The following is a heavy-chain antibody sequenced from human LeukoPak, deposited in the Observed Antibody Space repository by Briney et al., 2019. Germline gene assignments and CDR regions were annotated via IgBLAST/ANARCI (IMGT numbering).Heavy chain of an antibody. CDR2: IYTSGST. V-gene: IGHV4-4*09. CDR3: ARSGTGSPNYYYYMDV. D-gene: IGHD1-14*01. CDR1: GGSISSYY. Sequence: SETLSLTCTVSGGSISSYYWSWIRQPPGKGLEWIGYIYTSGSTNYNPSLKSRVTISVDTSKNQFSLKLSSVNAADTAVYYCARSGTGSPNYYYYMDVWGKGTTVTVSS. J-gene: IGHJ6*03.